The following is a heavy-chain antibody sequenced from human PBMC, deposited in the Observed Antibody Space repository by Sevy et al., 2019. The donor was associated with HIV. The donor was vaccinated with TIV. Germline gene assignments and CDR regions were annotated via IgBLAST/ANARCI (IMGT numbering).Heavy chain of an antibody. CDR2: INSDGSST. J-gene: IGHJ6*02. D-gene: IGHD2-2*01. CDR1: ALTFSSYW. V-gene: IGHV3-74*01. CDR3: VRQRGDTVVLPDVLPDYGMDV. Sequence: GGSLRLSCAASALTFSSYWMHWVRQAPGKGLVWVSRINSDGSSTSYADSVKGRFTISRDNAKNTLYLQMNSLRAEDTAVYYCVRQRGDTVVLPDVLPDYGMDVWGQGTTVTVSS.